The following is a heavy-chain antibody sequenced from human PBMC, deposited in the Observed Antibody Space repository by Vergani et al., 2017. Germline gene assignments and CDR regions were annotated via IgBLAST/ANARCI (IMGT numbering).Heavy chain of an antibody. D-gene: IGHD1-1*01. CDR1: GFTFSSYA. V-gene: IGHV3-30-3*01. CDR3: ARDEQSGTTGDFDY. CDR2: ISYDGSNK. Sequence: QVQLVESGGGVVQPGRSLRLSCAASGFTFSSYAMHWVRQAPGKGLEWVAVISYDGSNKYYADPVKGRFTISRDNSKNTLYLQMNSLRAEDTAVYYCARDEQSGTTGDFDYWGQGTLVTVSS. J-gene: IGHJ4*02.